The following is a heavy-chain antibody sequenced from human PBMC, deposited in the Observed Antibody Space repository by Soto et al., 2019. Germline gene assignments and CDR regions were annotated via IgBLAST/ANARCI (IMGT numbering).Heavy chain of an antibody. V-gene: IGHV1-69*01. CDR2: FIPIFRTL. CDR1: GGIFGSHG. D-gene: IGHD3-22*01. J-gene: IGHJ3*01. Sequence: QEQLIQSAAEVKKPGSSVRVSCTASGGIFGSHGFSWVRQAPGQRLEWVGGFIPIFRTLPYTEKFQARVRIAADESTNTVYLDLSSLTSEDTAVYYCVRDRRIYYSDPHDEFVASDYEVWGQGTMVSVSS. CDR3: VRDRRIYYSDPHDEFVASDYEV.